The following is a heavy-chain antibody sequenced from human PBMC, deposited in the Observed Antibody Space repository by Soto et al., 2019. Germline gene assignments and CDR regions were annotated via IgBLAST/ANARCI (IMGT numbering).Heavy chain of an antibody. CDR1: GFTFSSYA. J-gene: IGHJ4*02. CDR2: ISGSGGST. CDR3: AKVPHDFWSGYLLAGLNFDY. Sequence: GGSLRLSCAASGFTFSSYAMSWVRQAPGKGLEWVSAISGSGGSTYYADSVKGRFTISRDNSKNTLYLQMNSLRAEDTAVYYCAKVPHDFWSGYLLAGLNFDYWGQGTLVTVSS. D-gene: IGHD3-3*01. V-gene: IGHV3-23*01.